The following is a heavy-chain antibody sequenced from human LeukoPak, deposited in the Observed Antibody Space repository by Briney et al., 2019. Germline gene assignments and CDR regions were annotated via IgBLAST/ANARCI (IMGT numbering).Heavy chain of an antibody. CDR2: IYYSGST. CDR3: ARAPMTTVTTARGAFDI. V-gene: IGHV4-39*01. CDR1: GGSISSGGYY. J-gene: IGHJ3*02. Sequence: SQTLSLTCTVSGGSISSGGYYWGWIRQPPGKGLEWIGSIYYSGSTYYNPSLKSRVTISVDTSKNQFSLKLSSVTAADTAVYYCARAPMTTVTTARGAFDIWGQGTMVTVSS. D-gene: IGHD4-17*01.